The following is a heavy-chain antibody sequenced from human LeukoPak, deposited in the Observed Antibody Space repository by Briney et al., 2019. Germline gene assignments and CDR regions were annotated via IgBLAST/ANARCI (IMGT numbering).Heavy chain of an antibody. V-gene: IGHV3-21*01. D-gene: IGHD3-3*01. J-gene: IGHJ6*02. Sequence: GGSLRLSCAASGFTFSSYSMNWVRQAPGKGLEWVSSISSSSSYIYYAVSVKGRFTISRDNAKNSLYLQMNSLRAEDTAVYYFARVLRFLELGYYGMDVWGQGTTVTVSS. CDR3: ARVLRFLELGYYGMDV. CDR2: ISSSSSYI. CDR1: GFTFSSYS.